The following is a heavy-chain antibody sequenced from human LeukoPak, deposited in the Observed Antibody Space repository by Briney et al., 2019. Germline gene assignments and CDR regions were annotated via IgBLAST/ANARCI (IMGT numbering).Heavy chain of an antibody. J-gene: IGHJ3*02. CDR1: GGSISSGGYS. Sequence: PSQTLSLTCAVSGGSISSGGYSWRWLRQPPGKGLEWIGYIYHSGSTYYNPSLKSRVTISVDRSKNQFSLKLSSVTAADTAVYYCARAEVLDIWGQGAMVTVSS. D-gene: IGHD3-10*01. CDR2: IYHSGST. CDR3: ARAEVLDI. V-gene: IGHV4-30-2*01.